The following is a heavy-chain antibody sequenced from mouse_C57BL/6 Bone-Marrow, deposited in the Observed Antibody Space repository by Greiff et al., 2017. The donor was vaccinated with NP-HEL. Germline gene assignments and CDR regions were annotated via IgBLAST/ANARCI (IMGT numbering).Heavy chain of an antibody. Sequence: VQLQQSGAELARPGASVKLSCKASGYTFTSYGISWVKQRTGQGLEWIGEIYPRSGNTYYNEKFKGKATLTADKSSSTAYIELRSLTSEDSAVYFCARDYYYGSSSSFDYWGQGTTLTVSS. D-gene: IGHD1-1*01. CDR3: ARDYYYGSSSSFDY. CDR1: GYTFTSYG. CDR2: IYPRSGNT. V-gene: IGHV1-81*01. J-gene: IGHJ2*01.